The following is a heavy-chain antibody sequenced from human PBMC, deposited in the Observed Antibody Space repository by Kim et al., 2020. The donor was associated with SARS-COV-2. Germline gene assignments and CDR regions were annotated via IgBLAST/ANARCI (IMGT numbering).Heavy chain of an antibody. CDR3: AKDKEFVLWFGELASGFDY. D-gene: IGHD3-10*01. J-gene: IGHJ4*02. CDR2: ISGSGGST. V-gene: IGHV3-23*01. CDR1: GFTFSSYA. Sequence: GGSLRLSCAASGFTFSSYAMSWVRQAPGKGLEWVSAISGSGGSTYYADSVKGRFTISRDNSKNTLYLQMNSLRAEDTAVYYCAKDKEFVLWFGELASGFDYWGQGTLVTVSS.